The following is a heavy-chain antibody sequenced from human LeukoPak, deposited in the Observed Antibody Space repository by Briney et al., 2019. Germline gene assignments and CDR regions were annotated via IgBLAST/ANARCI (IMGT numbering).Heavy chain of an antibody. CDR2: INWNGGSI. D-gene: IGHD5-18*01. CDR3: ARRSNRYSYGSNFDY. Sequence: PGVSLRLSCAASGFTFGDYGMTWVRQAPGKGLELVSGINWNGGSIAYADSVKGRFTVSRDNAKNSLYLQMNSLRAEDTAFYHCARRSNRYSYGSNFDYWGQGTLVAASS. CDR1: GFTFGDYG. J-gene: IGHJ4*02. V-gene: IGHV3-20*01.